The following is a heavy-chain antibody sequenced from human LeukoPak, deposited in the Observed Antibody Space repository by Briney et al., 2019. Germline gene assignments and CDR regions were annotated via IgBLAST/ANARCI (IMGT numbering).Heavy chain of an antibody. V-gene: IGHV3-43*01. CDR1: GFTFADYT. J-gene: IGHJ4*02. D-gene: IGHD6-13*01. Sequence: PGGSLRLSCAASGFTFADYTMHWVRQAPGKGLEWVSLINRDGGRTYYADSMKGRFAISRDNSKNSLYLQMNTLRAEDTALYYCAKGSSSWPSPFDYWGQGTLVTVSS. CDR3: AKGSSSWPSPFDY. CDR2: INRDGGRT.